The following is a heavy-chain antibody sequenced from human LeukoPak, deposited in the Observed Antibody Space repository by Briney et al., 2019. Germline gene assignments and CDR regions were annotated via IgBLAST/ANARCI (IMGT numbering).Heavy chain of an antibody. Sequence: GASVTVSCKASGYTFTGYYMHWVRQAPGQGLEGMGWINPNSGGTNYAQKFQGRVTMTRDTSISTAYMELSRLRSDDTAVYYCARDLYSSSWYLWFDPWGQGTLVTVSS. CDR3: ARDLYSSSWYLWFDP. CDR1: GYTFTGYY. D-gene: IGHD6-13*01. CDR2: INPNSGGT. V-gene: IGHV1-2*02. J-gene: IGHJ5*02.